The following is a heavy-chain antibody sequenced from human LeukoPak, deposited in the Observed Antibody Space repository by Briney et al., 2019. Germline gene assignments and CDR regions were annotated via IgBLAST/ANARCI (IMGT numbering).Heavy chain of an antibody. D-gene: IGHD3-22*01. V-gene: IGHV3-23*01. CDR3: AKGGSFYDSSGYADY. CDR1: GFTFSSYA. CDR2: ISGSGSST. J-gene: IGHJ4*02. Sequence: GGSLRLSCAASGFTFSSYAMSWVRQAPGEGLEWVLAISGSGSSTYYADSVKGRFTISRDNSKNTLSLQMNSLRAEDTAVCYCAKGGSFYDSSGYADYWGQGTLVTVSS.